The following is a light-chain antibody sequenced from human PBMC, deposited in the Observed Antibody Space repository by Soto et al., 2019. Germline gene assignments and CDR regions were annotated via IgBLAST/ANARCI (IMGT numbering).Light chain of an antibody. CDR3: QSYDRSLSGWV. V-gene: IGLV1-40*01. J-gene: IGLJ3*02. CDR2: GNS. Sequence: QSVLTQPPSVSGAPWQRVTISCTGSSSNIGAGYDVHWYQPLPGTAPKLLIYGNSNRPSGVPDRFSGSKSGTSASLAITGLQAEDEADYYCQSYDRSLSGWVFGGGTKLTVL. CDR1: SSNIGAGYD.